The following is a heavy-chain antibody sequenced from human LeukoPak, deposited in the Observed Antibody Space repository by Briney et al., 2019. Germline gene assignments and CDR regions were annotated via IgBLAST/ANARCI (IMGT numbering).Heavy chain of an antibody. J-gene: IGHJ4*02. D-gene: IGHD1-26*01. Sequence: ASVKVSCTVSGYTLTELSMNWVRQAPGKGLEWMGGFDPEDGETIYAQKFQGRVTMTEDTSTDTAYMELSSLRSEDTAVYYCATYQVGARGFDYWGQGTLVTVSS. CDR1: GYTLTELS. V-gene: IGHV1-24*01. CDR3: ATYQVGARGFDY. CDR2: FDPEDGET.